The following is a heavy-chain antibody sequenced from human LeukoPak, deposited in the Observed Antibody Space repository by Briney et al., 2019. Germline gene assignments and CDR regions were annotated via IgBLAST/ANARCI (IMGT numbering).Heavy chain of an antibody. Sequence: GRSLRLSCAASGFTFSSYGMHWVRQAPGKGLEWVAVISYDGSNKYYADSVKGRSTISRDNSKNTLYLQMNSLRGEDTAVYYCANDYGDLFDYWGQGTLVTVSS. CDR3: ANDYGDLFDY. D-gene: IGHD4-17*01. V-gene: IGHV3-30*18. CDR2: ISYDGSNK. CDR1: GFTFSSYG. J-gene: IGHJ4*02.